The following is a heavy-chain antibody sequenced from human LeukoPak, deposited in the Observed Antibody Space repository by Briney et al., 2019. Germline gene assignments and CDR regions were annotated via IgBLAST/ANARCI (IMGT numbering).Heavy chain of an antibody. CDR3: ARVSGILGY. CDR1: VFTFSSYS. D-gene: IGHD2-15*01. CDR2: ISSSSSTI. V-gene: IGHV3-48*01. J-gene: IGHJ4*02. Sequence: GGSLRLSGAASVFTFSSYSMNWVRQAPGKGLEWVSYISSSSSTIYYADSVKGRFTISRDNAKNSLYLQMNRLRAEDTAVYYCARVSGILGYWGQGTLVTVSS.